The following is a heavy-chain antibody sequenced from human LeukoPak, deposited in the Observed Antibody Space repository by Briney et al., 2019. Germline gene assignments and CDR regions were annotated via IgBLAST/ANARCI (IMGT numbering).Heavy chain of an antibody. CDR3: AKAGIAVPATPEY. D-gene: IGHD6-19*01. Sequence: PGRSLRLSCAASGFTFSNYAMNWVRLAPGKGLEWVSVISSGGGTTYYSDSVKGRFLISRDNSKNTLYLQMKSLRVDYTALCYCAKAGIAVPATPEYCGQGTQVTVSS. CDR2: ISSGGGTT. CDR1: GFTFSNYA. V-gene: IGHV3-23*01. J-gene: IGHJ4*02.